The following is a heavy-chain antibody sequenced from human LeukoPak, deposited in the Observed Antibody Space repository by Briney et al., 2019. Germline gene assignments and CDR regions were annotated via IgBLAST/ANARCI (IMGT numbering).Heavy chain of an antibody. J-gene: IGHJ6*02. V-gene: IGHV3-30*03. CDR2: ISYDGSNK. CDR1: GFTFSSYG. D-gene: IGHD4-11*01. Sequence: GGSLRLSCAASGFTFSSYGMHWVRQAPGKGLEWAAVISYDGSNKYYADSVKGRFTISRDNSKNTLYLQMNSLRAEDTAVYYCARESNIYYYYGMDAWGQGTTVTVSS. CDR3: ARESNIYYYYGMDA.